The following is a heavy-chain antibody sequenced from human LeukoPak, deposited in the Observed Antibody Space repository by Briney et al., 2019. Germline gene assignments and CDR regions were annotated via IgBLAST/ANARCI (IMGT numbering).Heavy chain of an antibody. V-gene: IGHV4-39*07. CDR2: IYYSGST. CDR1: GGSISSSSYY. J-gene: IGHJ4*02. CDR3: ARVESGGKDSSGYYYTGNLDY. Sequence: PSETLSLTCTVSGGSISSSSYYWGWIRQPPGKGLEWIGSIYYSGSTYYNPSLKSRVTISVDTSKNQFSLKLSSVTAADTAVYYCARVESGGKDSSGYYYTGNLDYWGQGTLVTVSS. D-gene: IGHD3-22*01.